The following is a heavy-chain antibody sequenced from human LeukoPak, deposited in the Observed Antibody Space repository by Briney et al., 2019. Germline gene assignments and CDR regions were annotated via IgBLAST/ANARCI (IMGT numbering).Heavy chain of an antibody. D-gene: IGHD1-26*01. J-gene: IGHJ3*02. CDR3: AREDDTGRYMGDDAFDI. CDR1: GYTFTSFG. Sequence: GASVKVSCKPSGYTFTSFGINWVRQAPGQGLEWMGWISTYNGHTNYAQKLQGRVTMATDTSTSTAYMELRSLRSDDTAVYYCAREDDTGRYMGDDAFDIWGQGTMVTVSS. V-gene: IGHV1-18*01. CDR2: ISTYNGHT.